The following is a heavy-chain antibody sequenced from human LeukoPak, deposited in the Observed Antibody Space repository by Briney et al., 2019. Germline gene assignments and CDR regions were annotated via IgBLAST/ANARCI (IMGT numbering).Heavy chain of an antibody. Sequence: ASVKVSCKASGYTFTGYYMHWVRQAPGQGLEWMGWINPNSGGTNYAQKFQDRVTMTRDTSISTAYMELSRLRSDDTAVCYCARGQEKLTGPDYWGQGTLVTVSS. CDR3: ARGQEKLTGPDY. J-gene: IGHJ4*02. V-gene: IGHV1-2*02. D-gene: IGHD1-20*01. CDR1: GYTFTGYY. CDR2: INPNSGGT.